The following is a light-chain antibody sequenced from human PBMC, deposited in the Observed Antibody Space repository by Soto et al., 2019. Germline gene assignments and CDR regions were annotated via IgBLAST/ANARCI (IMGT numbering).Light chain of an antibody. CDR1: RSVNTN. CDR3: QQYGSSPLT. CDR2: GAS. Sequence: EMVMTQSPATLSVSPGDRATLSCRASRSVNTNLAWYQQTPGQAPRLLIYGASSRATGLPPRFSGSGSGTEFTLTISSLQSEDFAVYYCQQYGSSPLTFGGGTKVDIK. V-gene: IGKV3-15*01. J-gene: IGKJ4*01.